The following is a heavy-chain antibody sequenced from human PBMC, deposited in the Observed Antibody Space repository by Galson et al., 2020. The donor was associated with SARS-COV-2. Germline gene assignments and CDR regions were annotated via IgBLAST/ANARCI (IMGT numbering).Heavy chain of an antibody. V-gene: IGHV1-18*01. CDR1: GYTFTSYG. CDR3: ARDPLAMVRGVTNWFDP. D-gene: IGHD3-10*01. CDR2: ISAYNGNT. Sequence: ASVKVSCKASGYTFTSYGISWVRQAPGQGLEWMGWISAYNGNTNYAQKLQGRVTMTTDTSTSTAYMELRSLRSDDTAVYYCARDPLAMVRGVTNWFDPWGQGTLVTVSS. J-gene: IGHJ5*02.